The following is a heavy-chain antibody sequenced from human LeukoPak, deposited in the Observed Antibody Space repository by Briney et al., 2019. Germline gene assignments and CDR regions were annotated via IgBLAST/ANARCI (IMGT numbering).Heavy chain of an antibody. J-gene: IGHJ4*02. CDR1: GYIFTDYY. Sequence: ASVKVSCKASGYIFTDYYMHWVRQAPGQGLEWMGWINPNSGGTNNAQKFQGRVTMTRDTSISTAYMELNSLRSDDTAVHYCARDDYGSGSYSYWGQGILVTVSS. CDR3: ARDDYGSGSYSY. CDR2: INPNSGGT. D-gene: IGHD3-10*01. V-gene: IGHV1-2*02.